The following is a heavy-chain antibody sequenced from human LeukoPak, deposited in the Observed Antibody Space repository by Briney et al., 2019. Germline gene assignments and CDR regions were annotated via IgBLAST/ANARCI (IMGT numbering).Heavy chain of an antibody. CDR2: IVVGSGNT. Sequence: SETVSCKASGFTFTSSAMQWVRQARGQRLEWIGWIVVGSGNTNYAQKFQERVTITRDMSTSTAYMELSSLRSEDTAVYYCAAAVGATIYGFDYWGQGTLVTVSS. J-gene: IGHJ4*02. CDR3: AAAVGATIYGFDY. V-gene: IGHV1-58*02. D-gene: IGHD1-26*01. CDR1: GFTFTSSA.